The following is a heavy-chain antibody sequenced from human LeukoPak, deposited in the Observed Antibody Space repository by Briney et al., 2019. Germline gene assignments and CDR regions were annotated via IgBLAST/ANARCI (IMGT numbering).Heavy chain of an antibody. V-gene: IGHV4-39*01. CDR1: GGSISSSSYY. Sequence: PSETLSLTCTVSGGSISSSSYYWGWIRQPPGKGLEWIGSIYYSGSTYYNPSLKSRVTTSVDTSKNQFSLKLSSVTAADTAVYYCARLEVEGELPFDYWGQGTLVTVSS. J-gene: IGHJ4*02. D-gene: IGHD1-7*01. CDR2: IYYSGST. CDR3: ARLEVEGELPFDY.